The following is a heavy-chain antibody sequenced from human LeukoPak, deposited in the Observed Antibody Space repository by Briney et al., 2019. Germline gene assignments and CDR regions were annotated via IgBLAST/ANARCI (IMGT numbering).Heavy chain of an antibody. CDR1: GGSFSGYY. V-gene: IGHV4-59*10. CDR2: IYSSGST. CDR3: ARGSPYYYDSSGYYKTDAFDI. Sequence: PSETLSLTCAVYGGSFSGYYWSWIRQPAGKGLEWIGLIYSSGSTSYNPSLKSRVTMSVDTSKKQFSLRLSSVTAADTAVYYCARGSPYYYDSSGYYKTDAFDIWGQGTMVTVSS. D-gene: IGHD3-22*01. J-gene: IGHJ3*02.